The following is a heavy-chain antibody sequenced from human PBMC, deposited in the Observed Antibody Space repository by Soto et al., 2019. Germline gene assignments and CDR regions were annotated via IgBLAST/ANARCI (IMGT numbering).Heavy chain of an antibody. D-gene: IGHD2-15*01. J-gene: IGHJ4*02. V-gene: IGHV1-69*06. CDR1: GGTFSSYA. CDR3: ARGVSSGKYCSGGSCYPPLYYYFDY. Sequence: GASVKVSCKASGGTFSSYAISWVRQAPGQGLEWMGGIIPIFGTANYAQKFQGRVTITADKSTSTAYMELSSPRSEDTAVYYCARGVSSGKYCSGGSCYPPLYYYFDYWGQGTLVTVSS. CDR2: IIPIFGTA.